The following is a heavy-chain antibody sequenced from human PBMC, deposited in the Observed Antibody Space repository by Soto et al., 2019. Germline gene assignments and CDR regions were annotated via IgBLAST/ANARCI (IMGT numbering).Heavy chain of an antibody. CDR2: IYNTGST. CDR3: ARVNYYASYVYRDGPYYFDY. J-gene: IGHJ4*02. CDR1: GASISSGGYY. D-gene: IGHD3-22*01. Sequence: QVRLQESGPGLVKPSQTLSLTCTVSGASISSGGYYWSWIRQPPGRGLEFIGHIYNTGSTNYNPSLKSRITMSLDTSKNHFSLRLGSVTAADTAMYYCARVNYYASYVYRDGPYYFDYWGQGALVTVSS. V-gene: IGHV4-31*03.